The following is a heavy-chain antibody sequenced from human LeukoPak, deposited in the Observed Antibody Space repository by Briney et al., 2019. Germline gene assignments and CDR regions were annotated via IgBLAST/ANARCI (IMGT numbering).Heavy chain of an antibody. V-gene: IGHV3-30*18. CDR1: GFTFSSYG. CDR2: ISYDGSNK. J-gene: IGHJ6*02. D-gene: IGHD1-26*01. Sequence: GGSLRLYCAASGFTFSSYGMHWIRQATGKGLDRVAVISYDGSNKYYADSVKGRFTISRDNSKNTLYLQMNSLRAEDTAVYYCAKDRGGSYWYYYYGMDVWGQGTTVTVSS. CDR3: AKDRGGSYWYYYYGMDV.